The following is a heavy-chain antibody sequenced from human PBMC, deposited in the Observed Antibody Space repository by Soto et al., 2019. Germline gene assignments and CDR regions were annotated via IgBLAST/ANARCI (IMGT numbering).Heavy chain of an antibody. Sequence: ASVKVSCKASGYTFTGYFIHWVRQAPGQGLEWMGWINPNSGATKYAQKFQGRVTMTRDTSISTAYMELTLLRSDDTAIYYCARGGGTILAPLPWGEGXLVTVPS. CDR2: INPNSGAT. CDR1: GYTFTGYF. CDR3: ARGGGTILAPLP. D-gene: IGHD3-3*01. J-gene: IGHJ5*02. V-gene: IGHV1-2*02.